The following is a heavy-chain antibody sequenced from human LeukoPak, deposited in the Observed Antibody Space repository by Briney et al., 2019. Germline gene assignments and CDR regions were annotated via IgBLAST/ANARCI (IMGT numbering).Heavy chain of an antibody. CDR3: AKWGTGEDAFDI. CDR1: GFTFSSYW. V-gene: IGHV3-7*05. D-gene: IGHD3/OR15-3a*01. CDR2: IKQDGSEK. J-gene: IGHJ3*02. Sequence: GGSLRLSCAASGFTFSSYWMSWVRQAPGKGLEWVANIKQDGSEKYYVDSVKGRFTISRDNAKNSLYLQMNSLRTEDTALYYCAKWGTGEDAFDIWGQGTMVTVSS.